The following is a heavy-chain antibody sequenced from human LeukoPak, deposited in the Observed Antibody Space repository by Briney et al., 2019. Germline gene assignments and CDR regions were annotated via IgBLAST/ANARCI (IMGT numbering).Heavy chain of an antibody. J-gene: IGHJ4*02. CDR1: GFTFNSYS. CDR3: ARGYDSSGYYPSPFDY. Sequence: GGSLRLSCAASGFTFNSYSMNWVRQAPGKGLEWVSYISSSSSTIFYADSVKGRFTISRDNAKNSLYQQMNSLRAEDTAVYYCARGYDSSGYYPSPFDYWGQGTLVTVSS. D-gene: IGHD3-22*01. CDR2: ISSSSSTI. V-gene: IGHV3-48*01.